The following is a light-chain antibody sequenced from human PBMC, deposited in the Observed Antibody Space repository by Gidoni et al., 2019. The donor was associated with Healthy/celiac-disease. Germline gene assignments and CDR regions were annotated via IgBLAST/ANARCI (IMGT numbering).Light chain of an antibody. CDR1: NIGSKS. J-gene: IGLJ2*01. CDR2: DDS. Sequence: SYVLTQPPSVSVAPGQTARITWGGNNIGSKSVHWYQQKPGQAPVLVFYDDSDRPSGLPERFSGSNSGNTATLTISRVEAGDEADYYCQVWDSSSDLVVFGGGTKLTVL. V-gene: IGLV3-21*02. CDR3: QVWDSSSDLVV.